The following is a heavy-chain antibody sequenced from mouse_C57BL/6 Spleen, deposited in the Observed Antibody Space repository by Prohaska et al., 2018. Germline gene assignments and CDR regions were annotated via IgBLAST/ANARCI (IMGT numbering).Heavy chain of an antibody. J-gene: IGHJ2*01. D-gene: IGHD2-5*01. CDR2: INPYNGGT. Sequence: HGKSLEWIGVINPYNGGTSYNQKFKGKATLTVDKSSSTAYMELNSLTSEDSAVYYCATYYSNYGFDYWGQGTTLTVSS. CDR3: ATYYSNYGFDY. V-gene: IGHV1-19*01.